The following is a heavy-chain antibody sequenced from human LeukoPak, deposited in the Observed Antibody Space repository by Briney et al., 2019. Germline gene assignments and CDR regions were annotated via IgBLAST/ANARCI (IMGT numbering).Heavy chain of an antibody. CDR3: ARERYYGSGGLFDY. D-gene: IGHD3-10*01. CDR2: IYHSGTA. J-gene: IGHJ4*02. Sequence: SETLSLTCAVSGYSISSGYYWAWIRQSPGKGLECIGSIYHSGTAYYNPSLKSRVTISVDTSKNQFSLKLRSVTAADTAVYFCARERYYGSGGLFDYWGQGTLVTVSA. CDR1: GYSISSGYY. V-gene: IGHV4-38-2*02.